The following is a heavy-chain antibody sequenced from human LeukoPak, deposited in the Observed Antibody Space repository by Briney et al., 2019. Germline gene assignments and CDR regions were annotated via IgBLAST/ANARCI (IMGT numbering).Heavy chain of an antibody. Sequence: GGSLRLSCAASGFTFSGCYMTWIRKAPGKGLEWVSYISGSGNSIYYADSVKGRFTISRDNAKSSLYLQMNSLRAEDTAVYYCARGNSGVGTFWSGHYTGPFDYWGQGILVTVSS. CDR3: ARGNSGVGTFWSGHYTGPFDY. J-gene: IGHJ4*02. CDR1: GFTFSGCY. CDR2: ISGSGNSI. V-gene: IGHV3-11*01. D-gene: IGHD3-3*01.